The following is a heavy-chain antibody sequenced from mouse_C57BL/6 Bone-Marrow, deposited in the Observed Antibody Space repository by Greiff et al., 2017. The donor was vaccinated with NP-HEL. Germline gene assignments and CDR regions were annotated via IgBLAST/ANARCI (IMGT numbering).Heavy chain of an antibody. CDR2: IHPNSGST. J-gene: IGHJ1*03. Sequence: QVQLKQPGAELVKPGASVKLSCKASGYTFTSYWMHWVKQRPGQGLEWIGMIHPNSGSTNYNEKFKSKATLTVDKSSSTAYMQLSSLTSDDSAVYYCASRRPCDGYYVGWYFDVWGTGTTVTVSS. CDR1: GYTFTSYW. CDR3: ASRRPCDGYYVGWYFDV. V-gene: IGHV1-64*01. D-gene: IGHD2-3*01.